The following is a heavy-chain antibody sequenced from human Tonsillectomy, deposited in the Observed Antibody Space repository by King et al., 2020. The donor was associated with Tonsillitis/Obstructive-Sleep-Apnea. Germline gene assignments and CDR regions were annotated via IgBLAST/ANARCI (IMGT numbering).Heavy chain of an antibody. CDR3: ARIGGSYYAYYYMDV. D-gene: IGHD1-26*01. CDR1: GLSLSNARMG. V-gene: IGHV2-26*01. Sequence: TLKESGPVLVKPTETLTLTCTVSGLSLSNARMGVSWIRQPPGKALEWLAHIFSNDEKSYSTSLKSRLTISKDTSKSQVVLTLTNMDPVDTATYYCARIGGSYYAYYYMDVWGKGTTVTVSS. CDR2: IFSNDEK. J-gene: IGHJ6*03.